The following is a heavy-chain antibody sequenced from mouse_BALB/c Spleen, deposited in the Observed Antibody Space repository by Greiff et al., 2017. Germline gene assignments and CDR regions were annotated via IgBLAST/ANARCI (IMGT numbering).Heavy chain of an antibody. CDR2: INPDNGGT. CDR1: GYTFTDYY. V-gene: IGHV1-26*01. CDR3: AKDYSSNYAIDY. Sequence: VQLQQSGPELVKPGASVKMSCKASGYTFTDYYMQWVKQSHGKCLEWIGDINPDNGGTSYNQKFKGKATLTVDKSSSTAYMQLNSLTSEDSAVYYGAKDYSSNYAIDYWGQGTSVTVSS. J-gene: IGHJ4*01. D-gene: IGHD1-1*01.